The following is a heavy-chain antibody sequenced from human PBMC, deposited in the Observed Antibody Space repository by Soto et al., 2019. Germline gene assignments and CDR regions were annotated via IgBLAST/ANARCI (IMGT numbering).Heavy chain of an antibody. Sequence: QVQLVESGGGVVQPGRSLRLSCAASGFTFSSYAMHWVRQAPGKGLEWVAVISYDGSNKYYADSVKGRFTISRDNSKNTFYLKMTGLGVGDTVVYYCARDFYSSGGGGEACFDYWGQGTLVTVSS. V-gene: IGHV3-30-3*01. D-gene: IGHD6-19*01. CDR3: ARDFYSSGGGGEACFDY. CDR1: GFTFSSYA. CDR2: ISYDGSNK. J-gene: IGHJ4*02.